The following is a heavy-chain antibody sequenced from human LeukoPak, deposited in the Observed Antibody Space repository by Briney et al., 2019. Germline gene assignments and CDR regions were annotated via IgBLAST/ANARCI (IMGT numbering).Heavy chain of an antibody. Sequence: KASETLSLTCTVSGGSISSGSYYWSWIRQPAGKGLEWIGRIYTSGSTNYNPSLKSRVTISVDTSKNQFSLKLSSVTAADTAVYYCARGGAAAGLRNWGQGTLVTVSS. CDR3: ARGGAAAGLRN. CDR1: GGSISSGSYY. V-gene: IGHV4-61*02. CDR2: IYTSGST. D-gene: IGHD6-13*01. J-gene: IGHJ4*02.